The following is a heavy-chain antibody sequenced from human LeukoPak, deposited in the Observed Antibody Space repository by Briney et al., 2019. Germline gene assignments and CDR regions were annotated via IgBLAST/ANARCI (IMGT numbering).Heavy chain of an antibody. CDR3: ARQEDFGTYYYYYGVDV. CDR2: IHHSGST. J-gene: IGHJ6*02. Sequence: LSETLSLTCTVSGDSISRSSYYWGCIRQSPGKGLEWIGCIHHSGSTFYTPSLKSRVTIDVDTSKKQFSLRLSSVTAADTAIYYCARQEDFGTYYYYYGVDVWGQGTTVTVSS. V-gene: IGHV4-39*01. CDR1: GDSISRSSYY. D-gene: IGHD3/OR15-3a*01.